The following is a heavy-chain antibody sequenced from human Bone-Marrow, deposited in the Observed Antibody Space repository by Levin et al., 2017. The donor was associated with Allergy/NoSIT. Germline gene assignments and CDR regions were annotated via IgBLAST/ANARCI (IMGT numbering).Heavy chain of an antibody. V-gene: IGHV3-21*04. CDR2: ISSSSSNI. D-gene: IGHD3-9*01. J-gene: IGHJ6*02. CDR3: ARDRTNGILTNYGMDV. CDR1: GFNFSIYG. Sequence: GGSLRLSCAASGFNFSIYGMNWVRQAPGKGLEWVSSISSSSSNIYHADSLKGRFTISRDNAKNSLYLQMTSLRAEDTAVYYCARDRTNGILTNYGMDVWGQGTTVTVSS.